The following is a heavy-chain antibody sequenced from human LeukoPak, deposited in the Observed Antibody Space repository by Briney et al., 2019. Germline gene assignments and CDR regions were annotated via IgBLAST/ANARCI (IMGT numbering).Heavy chain of an antibody. J-gene: IGHJ4*02. CDR3: ARDQEAFDY. Sequence: ASVKVSCKASGYTFTAYYIHWVRQAPGQGLEWMGMIYPRDGSTSYAQKFQGRVTVTRDTSTSTVHMELSGLRSEDTAVYYCARDQEAFDYWGQGTLVTVSS. CDR1: GYTFTAYY. V-gene: IGHV1-46*01. CDR2: IYPRDGST.